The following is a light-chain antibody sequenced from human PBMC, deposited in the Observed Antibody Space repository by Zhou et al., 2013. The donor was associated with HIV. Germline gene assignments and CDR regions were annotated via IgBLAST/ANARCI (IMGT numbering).Light chain of an antibody. CDR1: QSVSSN. Sequence: EIVMTQSPATLSVSPGERATLSCRASQSVSSNLAWYQQKPGQAPRLLIYGASTRATGIPARFSGSGSGTEFTLTISSLQSEDFAVYYCQQRKSGLSFGGGTKVEI. J-gene: IGKJ4*01. V-gene: IGKV3-15*01. CDR3: QQRKSGLS. CDR2: GAS.